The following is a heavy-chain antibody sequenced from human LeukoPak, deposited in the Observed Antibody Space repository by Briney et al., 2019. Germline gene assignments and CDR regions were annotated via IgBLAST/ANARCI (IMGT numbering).Heavy chain of an antibody. CDR3: ARKFPSIFYTDV. CDR1: GSSISSNNW. V-gene: IGHV4-28*05. Sequence: PSETLSLTCAVSGSSISSNNWWGWIRQPPGKALEWIGYIYYSGSIYYNPSLKSRVTMSVDTSKNQFSLKLSSVTAVGTAVYYCARKFPSIFYTDVWGKGTTVTVSS. CDR2: IYYSGSI. J-gene: IGHJ6*03. D-gene: IGHD3-9*01.